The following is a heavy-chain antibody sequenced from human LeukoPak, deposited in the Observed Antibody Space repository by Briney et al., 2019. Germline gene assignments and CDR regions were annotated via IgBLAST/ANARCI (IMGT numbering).Heavy chain of an antibody. Sequence: GASVKVSCKASGYTFTGYYMHWVRQAPGQGLEWMGRINPNSGGTNYAQKFQGRVTMTRDTSISTAYMELSRLRSDATAVYYCARDEVVGEMKWRRAARLTGAVVYWGQGTLVSVSS. J-gene: IGHJ4*02. CDR2: INPNSGGT. D-gene: IGHD2-15*01. CDR3: ARDEVVGEMKWRRAARLTGAVVY. CDR1: GYTFTGYY. V-gene: IGHV1-2*06.